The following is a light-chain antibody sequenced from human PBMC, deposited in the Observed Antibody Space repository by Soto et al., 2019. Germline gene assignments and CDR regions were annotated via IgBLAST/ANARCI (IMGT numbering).Light chain of an antibody. CDR1: SSDIAIYNF. Sequence: QSVLRQPASVSGSPGQSITISCTGTSSDIAIYNFVSWYQQHPGKAPRLMIFQVTNRPSGVSTRFSGSKSGNTASLTISGLQAEDEADYYCSSYTDSTDYVFGTGTKVTVL. CDR2: QVT. V-gene: IGLV2-14*01. J-gene: IGLJ1*01. CDR3: SSYTDSTDYV.